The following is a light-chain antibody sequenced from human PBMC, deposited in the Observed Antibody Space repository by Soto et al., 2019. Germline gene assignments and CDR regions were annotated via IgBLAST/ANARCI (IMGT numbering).Light chain of an antibody. V-gene: IGKV1-27*01. CDR3: QKYNSAPLT. J-gene: IGKJ4*01. CDR2: AAS. CDR1: QGIGVY. Sequence: DIQMTQSPSSLSASLGDRVTITCRASQGIGVYLAWFQQKPGKVPKLLIYAASTLQSGVPSRFSGSGSGTDFPLTISSLQPEEFATYYCQKYNSAPLTFGGGTKVEIK.